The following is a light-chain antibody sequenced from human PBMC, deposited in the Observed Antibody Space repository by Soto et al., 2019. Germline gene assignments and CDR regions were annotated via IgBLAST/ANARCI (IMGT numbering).Light chain of an antibody. V-gene: IGLV2-14*01. Sequence: QSALTQPASVSGSPGQSITISCTGTSSDVGRYKYVSWYQQHPDKAPKLIIFEVSNRPSGISSRFSGSKSGNTASLTISGLQAEDEADYYCASYTSSSTSVIFGRGTKVTVL. CDR2: EVS. CDR1: SSDVGRYKY. CDR3: ASYTSSSTSVI. J-gene: IGLJ2*01.